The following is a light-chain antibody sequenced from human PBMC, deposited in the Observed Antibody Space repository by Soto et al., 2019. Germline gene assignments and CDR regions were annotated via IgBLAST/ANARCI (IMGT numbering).Light chain of an antibody. CDR2: AAS. J-gene: IGKJ2*01. V-gene: IGKV1-39*01. CDR3: QQSYSMPYT. Sequence: DVQMTQSPSSLSASVGDRVTITCRTSQNIATYLHWYQHKPGRAPNLLIYAASSLKSGVPSRFSGSGSGTDFTLTISSLQPEDFATYYFQQSYSMPYTFGQGTRLAIK. CDR1: QNIATY.